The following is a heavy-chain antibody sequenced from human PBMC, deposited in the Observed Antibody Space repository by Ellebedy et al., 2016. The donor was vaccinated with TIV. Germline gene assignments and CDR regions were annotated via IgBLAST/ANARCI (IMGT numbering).Heavy chain of an antibody. V-gene: IGHV1-2*02. CDR1: GYTFTDYR. CDR3: ARDYWGSYEY. J-gene: IGHJ4*02. Sequence: AASVKVSCKASGYTFTDYRLDWVRQAPGLGLECMGWISPNGGGTHYAQKFQGRVSMTGDTSISTAYLELSRLTSDDTAVYYCARDYWGSYEYWGQGTLVTVSS. D-gene: IGHD1-26*01. CDR2: ISPNGGGT.